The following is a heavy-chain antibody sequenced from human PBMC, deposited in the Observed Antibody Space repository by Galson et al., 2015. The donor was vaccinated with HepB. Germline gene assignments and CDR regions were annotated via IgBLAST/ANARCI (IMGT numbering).Heavy chain of an antibody. CDR2: ISYDGSLQ. D-gene: IGHD3-10*01. CDR3: AKEMHVRVSHGLDS. J-gene: IGHJ4*02. CDR1: GFIFSDHG. V-gene: IGHV3-30*18. Sequence: SLRLSCAASGFIFSDHGMHWVRQAPGKGLEWVAVISYDGSLQFYADSVKGRFIVSRENSKNMLHLQMNSLRPGDTAVYFCAKEMHVRVSHGLDSWGQGALVTV.